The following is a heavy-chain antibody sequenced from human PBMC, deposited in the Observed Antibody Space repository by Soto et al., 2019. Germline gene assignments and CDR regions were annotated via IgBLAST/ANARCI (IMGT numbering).Heavy chain of an antibody. J-gene: IGHJ4*02. CDR1: GYTFTSYG. D-gene: IGHD3-10*01. CDR3: ASGWFGEFVYQFDY. CDR2: ISAYNGNT. Sequence: ASVKVSCKPSGYTFTSYGITWVRQAPGQGPEWMGWISAYNGNTNYAQKFQGRVTMTTDTSTSTAYMELRSLGSDDTAVYYCASGWFGEFVYQFDYWGQGTLVTVSS. V-gene: IGHV1-18*01.